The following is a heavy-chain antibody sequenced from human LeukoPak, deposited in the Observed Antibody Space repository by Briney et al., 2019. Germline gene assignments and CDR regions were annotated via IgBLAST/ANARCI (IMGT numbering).Heavy chain of an antibody. CDR3: AKPLSAASGTDFHF. V-gene: IGHV3-23*01. Sequence: GGSLRLSCAASGFTFSSYAMSWVRQAPGKGLDWVSAISGSGTTTYYADSVKGRFTISRDISKNTLYLQMNSLRAEDTAVYYCAKPLSAASGTDFHFWGQGTLVTVSS. D-gene: IGHD6-13*01. J-gene: IGHJ4*02. CDR2: ISGSGTTT. CDR1: GFTFSSYA.